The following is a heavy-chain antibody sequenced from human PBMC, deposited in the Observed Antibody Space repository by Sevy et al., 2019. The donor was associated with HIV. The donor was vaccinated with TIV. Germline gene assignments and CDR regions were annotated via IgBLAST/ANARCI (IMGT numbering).Heavy chain of an antibody. Sequence: ASVKVSCKASGYTFTSQYMHLVRQTPGQGLEWMGIINPSGGSTRYAQKFQGRVTMTRDTSTSTVYMELRSLRFEDSAVYYCARDSDNYDILTGYYPFDYWGQRTLVTVSS. CDR1: GYTFTSQY. D-gene: IGHD3-9*01. J-gene: IGHJ4*02. CDR2: INPSGGST. V-gene: IGHV1-46*01. CDR3: ARDSDNYDILTGYYPFDY.